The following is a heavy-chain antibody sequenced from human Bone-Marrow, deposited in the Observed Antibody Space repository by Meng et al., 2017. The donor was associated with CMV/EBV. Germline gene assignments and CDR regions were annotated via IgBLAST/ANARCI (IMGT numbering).Heavy chain of an antibody. CDR3: TRDTGTAAAPTY. J-gene: IGHJ1*01. Sequence: SETLSLTCTVSGGSISGYYWNWIRQPPGKGLEWIGYIYSSGSTNYNPSLKSRVTISVDTSKNHFSLNLSSVTAADTAVYYCTRDTGTAAAPTYWGPGTLVTVSS. V-gene: IGHV4-59*01. CDR2: IYSSGST. D-gene: IGHD6-25*01. CDR1: GGSISGYY.